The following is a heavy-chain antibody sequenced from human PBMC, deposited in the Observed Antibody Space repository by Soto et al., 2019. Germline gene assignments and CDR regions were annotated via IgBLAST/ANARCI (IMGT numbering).Heavy chain of an antibody. D-gene: IGHD5-18*01. CDR2: IYYSGNT. CDR3: ARIPVDTSMIYWLDP. Sequence: SETLSLTCTVSGGSVSSGDYYWSWIRQPPGKGLEWIGYIYYSGNTNYNPSLKSRVIISVDTSKNLFSLKLTSVTAADTAVYYCARIPVDTSMIYWLDPWGQRTLVTVSS. CDR1: GGSVSSGDYY. J-gene: IGHJ5*02. V-gene: IGHV4-61*08.